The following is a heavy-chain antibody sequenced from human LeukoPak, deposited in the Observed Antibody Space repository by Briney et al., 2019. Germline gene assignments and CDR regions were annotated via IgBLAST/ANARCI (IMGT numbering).Heavy chain of an antibody. CDR1: GYTFTDYY. CDR2: INLNSGVT. Sequence: ASVKVSCKTSGYTFTDYYMHWVRQAPGQGLEWMGRINLNSGVTNYAQKFQGRVTMTRDTSINTAYMELSRLRSDDTAVHFCARETGGNSLIYFDYWGQGTLVTVSS. V-gene: IGHV1-2*06. D-gene: IGHD4-23*01. CDR3: ARETGGNSLIYFDY. J-gene: IGHJ4*02.